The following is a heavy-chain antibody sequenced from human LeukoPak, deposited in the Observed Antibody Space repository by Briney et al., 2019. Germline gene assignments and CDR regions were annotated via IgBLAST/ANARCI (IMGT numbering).Heavy chain of an antibody. CDR1: GGSFSGYY. Sequence: SETLSLTCAVYGGSFSGYYWSWIRQPPGKGLEWIGEINHSGSTNYNPSLKSRVTISVDTSKNQFSLKLSSVTAADTAVYYCARRQYKTRHLDYWGQGTLVTVSS. J-gene: IGHJ4*02. V-gene: IGHV4-34*01. D-gene: IGHD1-1*01. CDR2: INHSGST. CDR3: ARRQYKTRHLDY.